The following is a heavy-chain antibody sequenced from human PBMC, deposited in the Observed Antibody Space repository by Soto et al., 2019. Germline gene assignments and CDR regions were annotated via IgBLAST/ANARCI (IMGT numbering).Heavy chain of an antibody. CDR2: ISWNSGSI. V-gene: IGHV3-9*01. J-gene: IGHJ6*03. Sequence: GGSLRLSCAASGFTFDDYAMHWVRQAPGKGLEWVSGISWNSGSIGYADSVKGRFTISRDNAKNSLYLQMNSLRAEDTALYYCAKGGLRLARYYYYMDVWGKGTTVTVSS. CDR3: AKGGLRLARYYYYMDV. D-gene: IGHD4-17*01. CDR1: GFTFDDYA.